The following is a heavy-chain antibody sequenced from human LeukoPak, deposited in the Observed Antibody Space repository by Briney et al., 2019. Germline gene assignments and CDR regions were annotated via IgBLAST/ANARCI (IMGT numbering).Heavy chain of an antibody. D-gene: IGHD1-1*01. V-gene: IGHV3-7*05. Sequence: PRGSLRLSCAASGFTFSSYWMSWVRQAPGKGLEWVANIKQDGSEKYYVDSVKGRFTISRDNAKNSLYLQMNSLRAEDTAVYYCARSGTWRGDYVNYWGQGTLVTVSS. CDR1: GFTFSSYW. CDR2: IKQDGSEK. CDR3: ARSGTWRGDYVNY. J-gene: IGHJ4*02.